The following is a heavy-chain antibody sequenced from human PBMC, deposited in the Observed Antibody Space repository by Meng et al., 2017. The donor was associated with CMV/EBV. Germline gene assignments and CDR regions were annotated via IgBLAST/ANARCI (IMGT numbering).Heavy chain of an antibody. V-gene: IGHV3-66*02. D-gene: IGHD2/OR15-2a*01. CDR1: GFTVSSNY. Sequence: GGSLRLSCAASGFTVSSNYMSWVRQAPGKGLEWVSVIYSGGSTYYADSVKGRFTISRDNSKNTLYLQMNSLRAEDTAVYYCARKIVDDAFDIWGQETMVTVSS. CDR2: IYSGGST. CDR3: ARKIVDDAFDI. J-gene: IGHJ3*02.